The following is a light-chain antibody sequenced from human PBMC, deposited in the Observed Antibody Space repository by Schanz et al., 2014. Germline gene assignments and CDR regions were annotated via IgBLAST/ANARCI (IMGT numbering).Light chain of an antibody. CDR3: QNYDSAPWT. J-gene: IGKJ1*01. Sequence: DIQMTQSPPSLSASVGDRVTITCRASQGISNYLAWYQQKPGKVPKLLIHTASTLQSGVPSRFSGSGSGTDFTLTISSLQPEDVATYYCQNYDSAPWTFGPGTKVEIK. V-gene: IGKV1-27*01. CDR1: QGISNY. CDR2: TAS.